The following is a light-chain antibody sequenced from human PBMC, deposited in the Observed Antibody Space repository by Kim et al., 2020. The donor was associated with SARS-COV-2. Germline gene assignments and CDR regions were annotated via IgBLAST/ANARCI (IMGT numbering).Light chain of an antibody. CDR2: STS. J-gene: IGKJ4*01. V-gene: IGKV1-12*01. Sequence: DIQMTQSPSSVSASVGDRVTITCRASQGINTFLAWYQQKPGKAPNVLIYSTSNLQSGVPSRFSGSGSGAEFTLTITSLQPEDFATYYCQQSNSFPLTFGGGTKVDIK. CDR1: QGINTF. CDR3: QQSNSFPLT.